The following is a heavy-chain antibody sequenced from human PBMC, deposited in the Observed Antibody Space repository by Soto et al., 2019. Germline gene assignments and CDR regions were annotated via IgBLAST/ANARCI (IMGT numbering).Heavy chain of an antibody. CDR1: GFTFSNYW. CDR3: AKASTSYSTGWRYYYYGLDV. J-gene: IGHJ6*02. CDR2: IDTDGNSI. V-gene: IGHV3-74*01. Sequence: PGGSLRLSCAASGFTFSNYWMHWVRQAPGKGLVWVARIDTDGNSINYADFVEGRLRISRDNSKNTVYLQMNSLRAEDTAVYYCAKASTSYSTGWRYYYYGLDVWGQGTTVTVSS. D-gene: IGHD6-19*01.